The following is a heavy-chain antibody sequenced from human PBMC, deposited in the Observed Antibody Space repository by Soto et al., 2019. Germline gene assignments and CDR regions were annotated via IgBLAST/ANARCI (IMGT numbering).Heavy chain of an antibody. Sequence: QVQLEQSGAEVRKPGASVKVSCKVSGNTFTSYDINWVRQPSGHGLERMGWINPASGTTGYAPQFQGRFTLTTNTSTTTAFMELSSLRSDDTAVYYCTRSIVRMVPSQGPRAHLDPCGQGTLVTVSS. J-gene: IGHJ5*02. CDR3: TRSIVRMVPSQGPRAHLDP. V-gene: IGHV1-8*01. CDR1: GNTFTSYD. CDR2: INPASGTT. D-gene: IGHD2-8*01.